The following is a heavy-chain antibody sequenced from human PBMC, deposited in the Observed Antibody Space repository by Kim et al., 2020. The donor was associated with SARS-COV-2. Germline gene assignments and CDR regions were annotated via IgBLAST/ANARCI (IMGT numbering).Heavy chain of an antibody. CDR2: IYYSGST. D-gene: IGHD3-22*01. CDR3: ARARITMIVVDAFDI. Sequence: SETLSLTCTVSGGSISSGGYYWSWIRQHPGKGLEWIGYIYYSGSTYYNPSLKSRVTISVDTSKNQFSLKLSSVTVADTAVYYCARARITMIVVDAFDIWGQGTMVTVSS. CDR1: GGSISSGGYY. V-gene: IGHV4-31*03. J-gene: IGHJ3*02.